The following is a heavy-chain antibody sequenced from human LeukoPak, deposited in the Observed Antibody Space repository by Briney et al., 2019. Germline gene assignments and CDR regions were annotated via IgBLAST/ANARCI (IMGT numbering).Heavy chain of an antibody. Sequence: SETLSLTCTVSGGPISSYYWSWIRQPPGKGLEWIWYIYYSGSTNYNPSLKSRVTISVDTSKNQFSLKLSSVTAADTAVYYCARGQWLPVFDFWGQGTLVTVSS. V-gene: IGHV4-59*08. D-gene: IGHD3-22*01. CDR3: ARGQWLPVFDF. CDR2: IYYSGST. CDR1: GGPISSYY. J-gene: IGHJ4*02.